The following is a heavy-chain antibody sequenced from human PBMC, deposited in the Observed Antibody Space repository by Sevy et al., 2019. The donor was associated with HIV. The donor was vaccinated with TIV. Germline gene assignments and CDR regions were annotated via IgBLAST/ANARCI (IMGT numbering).Heavy chain of an antibody. J-gene: IGHJ4*02. D-gene: IGHD3-10*01. Sequence: GGCLRLSCAASGFTFSSYAMSWVRQAPGKGLEWVSAISGSGGSTYYADSVKGRFTISIDSSMNTLYLQMNSLRAEDTVVYYCAKEPRWFGEARFCYFDYWGQGTLVTVSS. CDR2: ISGSGGST. CDR3: AKEPRWFGEARFCYFDY. CDR1: GFTFSSYA. V-gene: IGHV3-23*01.